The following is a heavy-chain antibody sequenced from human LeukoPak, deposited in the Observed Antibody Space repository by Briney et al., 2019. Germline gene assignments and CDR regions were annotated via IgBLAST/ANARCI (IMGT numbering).Heavy chain of an antibody. Sequence: GGSLRLSCAASGFTFSSYEMNWVRQAPGKGLEWVSYISSSGSTIYYADSLKGRFTISRDNSKNTLYLQMNSLRAEDTAIYYCAKDQLNRFCSGGSCSTTHDYWGQGTLVTVSS. D-gene: IGHD2-15*01. CDR3: AKDQLNRFCSGGSCSTTHDY. CDR2: ISSSGSTI. J-gene: IGHJ4*02. V-gene: IGHV3-48*03. CDR1: GFTFSSYE.